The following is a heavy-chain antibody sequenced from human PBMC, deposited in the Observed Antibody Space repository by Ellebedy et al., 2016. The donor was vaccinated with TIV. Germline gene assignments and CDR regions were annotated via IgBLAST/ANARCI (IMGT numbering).Heavy chain of an antibody. J-gene: IGHJ4*02. CDR3: ARVDIVATHFDY. V-gene: IGHV1-69*13. CDR2: IIPIFGTA. CDR1: GGTFSSYA. D-gene: IGHD5-12*01. Sequence: ASVKVSCKASGGTFSSYAISWVRQAPGQGLEWMGGIIPIFGTANYAQKFQGRVTITADESTSTAYMELSSLRSEDTAVYYCARVDIVATHFDYWGQGTLVTVSS.